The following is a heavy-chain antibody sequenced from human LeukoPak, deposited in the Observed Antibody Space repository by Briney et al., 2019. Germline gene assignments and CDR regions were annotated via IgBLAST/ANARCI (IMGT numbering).Heavy chain of an antibody. J-gene: IGHJ4*02. V-gene: IGHV4-31*03. D-gene: IGHD1-1*01. CDR1: GGSISSGGYY. CDR3: ASGDNDPLFDY. Sequence: SETLSLTCTVSGGSISSGGYYWSWIRQHPGKGLEWIGSIYYSGSTNYNPSLQGRVTISLDTSRSQFSLKLSSVTAADTAVYYCASGDNDPLFDYWGQGTLVTVSS. CDR2: IYYSGST.